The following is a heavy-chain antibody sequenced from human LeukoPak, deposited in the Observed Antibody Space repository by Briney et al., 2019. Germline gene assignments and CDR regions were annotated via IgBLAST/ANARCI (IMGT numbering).Heavy chain of an antibody. Sequence: SGGSLRLSCAASGFTLNNYGMHWVRQAPGKGLEWVATISNDGSLEYYTDTVKGRFSISRDNAQTSLYLQMNSLRAEDTAVYYCARASDPWLQLTWGQGTLVTVSS. CDR1: GFTLNNYG. CDR2: ISNDGSLE. CDR3: ARASDPWLQLT. D-gene: IGHD5-24*01. V-gene: IGHV3-30*03. J-gene: IGHJ5*02.